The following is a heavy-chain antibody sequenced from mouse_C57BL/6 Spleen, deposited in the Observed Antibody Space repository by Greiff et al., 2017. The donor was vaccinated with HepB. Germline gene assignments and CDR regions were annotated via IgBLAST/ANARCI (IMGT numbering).Heavy chain of an antibody. D-gene: IGHD1-1*01. J-gene: IGHJ2*01. Sequence: EVQLQQSGPELVKPGASVKISCKASGYSFTGYYMNWVKQSPEKSLEWIGEINPSTGGTTYNQKFKAKATLTVDKSSSTAYMQLKSLTSEDSAVYYCARYRSSPYYFDYWGQGTTLTVSS. CDR1: GYSFTGYY. CDR2: INPSTGGT. V-gene: IGHV1-42*01. CDR3: ARYRSSPYYFDY.